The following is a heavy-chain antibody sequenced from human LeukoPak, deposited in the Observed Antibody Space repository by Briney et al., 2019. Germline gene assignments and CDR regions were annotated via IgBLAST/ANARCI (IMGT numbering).Heavy chain of an antibody. D-gene: IGHD3-22*01. CDR2: INPSGGST. CDR1: GYTFTSYY. CDR3: ARDGGYYDSSGYYGILAY. V-gene: IGHV1-46*01. Sequence: GASVKVSCKASGYTFTSYYMLWVRQAPGQGLEWMGIINPSGGSTSYAQKFQGRVTMTRDTSTSTVYMELSSLRSEDTAVYYCARDGGYYDSSGYYGILAYWGQGTLVTVSS. J-gene: IGHJ4*02.